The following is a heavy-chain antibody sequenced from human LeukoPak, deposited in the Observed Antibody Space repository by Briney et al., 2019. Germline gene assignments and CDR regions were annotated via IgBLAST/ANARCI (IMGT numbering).Heavy chain of an antibody. CDR2: IYTSGST. D-gene: IGHD5-24*01. Sequence: SETLSLTCTVSGGSISSASYYWTWIRQPAGKGLEWIGRIYTSGSTNYNPSLKSRLTISVDTSKNQFSLKLSSVTAADTAVYYCARGLVDMATTHFDYWGQGTLVTVSS. J-gene: IGHJ4*02. CDR3: ARGLVDMATTHFDY. V-gene: IGHV4-61*02. CDR1: GGSISSASYY.